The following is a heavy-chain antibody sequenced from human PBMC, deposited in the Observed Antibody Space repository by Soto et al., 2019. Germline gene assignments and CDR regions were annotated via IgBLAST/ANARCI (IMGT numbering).Heavy chain of an antibody. J-gene: IGHJ6*02. CDR2: INPGGGSA. D-gene: IGHD6-19*01. V-gene: IGHV1-46*01. CDR3: ARDTSGWSLNGLDV. Sequence: QVGLVQSGAEVKKPGASVTISCKASGSAITRYYIHWLRQAPGRGLEWMGIINPGGGSASYAQKFQDRVTIDKDTSTGTVYMDLRSLRTEDTAVYYCARDTSGWSLNGLDVWGQGTTVNVSS. CDR1: GSAITRYY.